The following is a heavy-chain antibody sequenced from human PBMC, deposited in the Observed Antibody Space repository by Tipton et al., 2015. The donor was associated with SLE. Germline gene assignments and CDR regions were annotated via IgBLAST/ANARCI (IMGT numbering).Heavy chain of an antibody. CDR1: GVSFSGYY. CDR3: ARGEPYSSFTG. V-gene: IGHV4-34*01. D-gene: IGHD6-13*01. CDR2: INHSGST. J-gene: IGHJ4*02. Sequence: TLSLTCAVYGVSFSGYYWSWIRQPPGKGLEWIGEINHSGSTNYNPSLKSRVTISVDTSKNQFSLKPNSVTAADTAVYYCARGEPYSSFTGWGQGTLVTVSS.